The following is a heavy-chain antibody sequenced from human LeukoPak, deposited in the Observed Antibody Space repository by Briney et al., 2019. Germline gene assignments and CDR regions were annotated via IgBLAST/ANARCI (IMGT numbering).Heavy chain of an antibody. Sequence: GGSLRLSCAASGFTLGDHYMDWVRQAPGKGLEWVGRTRNKAYDYTTEYAASVKGRFTISTDDSESSLYLQMNSLKTEDTAIYYCARVASGYYHFDYWGQGTLVTVSS. CDR1: GFTLGDHY. V-gene: IGHV3-72*01. D-gene: IGHD3-22*01. CDR2: TRNKAYDYTT. CDR3: ARVASGYYHFDY. J-gene: IGHJ4*02.